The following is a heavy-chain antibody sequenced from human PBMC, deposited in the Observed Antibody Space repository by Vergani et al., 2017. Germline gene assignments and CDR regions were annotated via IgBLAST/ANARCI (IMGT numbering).Heavy chain of an antibody. V-gene: IGHV3-23*01. J-gene: IGHJ5*01. CDR2: INTNGDYT. D-gene: IGHD1-1*01. CDR3: AKGGWNYWFDS. CDR1: GFSFTTYA. Sequence: EVQLLESGGDLVQPGGSLRLSCAASGFSFTTYAMSWVRQAPGKWLEWVSTINTNGDYTRYGDYVKGRFTISRNNSQSTLYLQMNSLRAEDTAIYYCAKGGWNYWFDSWGQGTLVIGS.